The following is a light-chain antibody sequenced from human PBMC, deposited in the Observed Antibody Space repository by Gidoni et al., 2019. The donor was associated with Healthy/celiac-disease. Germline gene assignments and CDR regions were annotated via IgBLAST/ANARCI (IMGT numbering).Light chain of an antibody. Sequence: EIVMTQSPATLSVSPGERATLSCRASQSVSSNLAWYQQKPGQAPRLLIYGASPRATGIPARFSGSGSGTEFTLTISSLQSEDFAVYYCQQYNNWPPFTFGPXTKVDIK. J-gene: IGKJ3*01. CDR1: QSVSSN. CDR2: GAS. CDR3: QQYNNWPPFT. V-gene: IGKV3-15*01.